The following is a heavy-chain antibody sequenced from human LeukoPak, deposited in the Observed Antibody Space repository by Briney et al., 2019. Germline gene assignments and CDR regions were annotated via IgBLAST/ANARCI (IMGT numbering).Heavy chain of an antibody. CDR1: GGSISSNSYS. Sequence: SETLSLTCTVSGGSISSNSYSWGWIRQPPGKGLEWIGSIYYSGSTYYNPSLKSRVTISVDTSKNQFSLKLSSVTAADTAVYYCARVQAAARGPTRYYYYYYMDVWGKGTTVTVSS. V-gene: IGHV4-39*07. D-gene: IGHD6-13*01. J-gene: IGHJ6*03. CDR2: IYYSGST. CDR3: ARVQAAARGPTRYYYYYYMDV.